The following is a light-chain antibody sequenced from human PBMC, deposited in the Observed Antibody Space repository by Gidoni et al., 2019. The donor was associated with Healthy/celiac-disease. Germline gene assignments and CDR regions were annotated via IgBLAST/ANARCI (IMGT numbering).Light chain of an antibody. V-gene: IGKV4-1*01. J-gene: IGKJ1*01. CDR3: QQCYSTPWT. Sequence: DIVMSQSPDSLAVSLRERATINCTSSQSVLYSSNNKYYLAWYQQKPGQPPKLIIYWASTRDAGVPNRISSGGSGADSTLTISRLQAEDVAVYCYQQCYSTPWTFGQGTKVEIK. CDR2: WAS. CDR1: QSVLYSSNNKYY.